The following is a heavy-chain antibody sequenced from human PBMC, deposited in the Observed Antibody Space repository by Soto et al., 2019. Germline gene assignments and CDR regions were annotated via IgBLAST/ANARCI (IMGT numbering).Heavy chain of an antibody. CDR2: IYGGGTT. J-gene: IGHJ4*02. Sequence: EVQLVESGGGLIQPGGSLRLSWAASGFSVSSKYMTWVRQAPGKGLEWVSVIYGGGTTYYADSVKGRFTISRDNSKNTLYLQMNSLRAEDTAVYYCVQTTGWPGFDFWGQGTLVIVSS. CDR1: GFSVSSKY. V-gene: IGHV3-53*01. CDR3: VQTTGWPGFDF. D-gene: IGHD6-19*01.